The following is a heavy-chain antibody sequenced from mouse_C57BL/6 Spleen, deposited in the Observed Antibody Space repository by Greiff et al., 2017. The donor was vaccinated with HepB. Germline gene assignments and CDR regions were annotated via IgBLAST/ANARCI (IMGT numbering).Heavy chain of an antibody. V-gene: IGHV1-61*01. J-gene: IGHJ3*01. D-gene: IGHD2-1*01. CDR2: IYPSDSET. CDR3: AREHGNSAWFAD. Sequence: VQLQQPGAELVRPGSSVKLSCKASGYTFTSYWMDWVKQRPGQGLEWIGNIYPSDSETHYNQKFKDKATLTVDKSSSTAYMQLSSLTSEDSAVYYCAREHGNSAWFADWGQGTLVTVSA. CDR1: GYTFTSYW.